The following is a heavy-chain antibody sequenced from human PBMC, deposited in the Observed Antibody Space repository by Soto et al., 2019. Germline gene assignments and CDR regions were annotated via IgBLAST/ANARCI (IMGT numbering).Heavy chain of an antibody. J-gene: IGHJ6*04. V-gene: IGHV3-23*01. CDR2: IGDSGAST. Sequence: ESGGGLVQPGGSLRLSCEASGFSFSSFAMNWVRQAPGKGLEWVSAIGDSGASTYYADSVKGRFTISRDNSRNTLYLQLNSLRADDTAVYYCAKGVELDVWGNGTTVTVSS. D-gene: IGHD1-26*01. CDR1: GFSFSSFA. CDR3: AKGVELDV.